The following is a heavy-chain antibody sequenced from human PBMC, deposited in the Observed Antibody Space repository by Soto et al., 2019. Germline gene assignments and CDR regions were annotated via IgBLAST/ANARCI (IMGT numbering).Heavy chain of an antibody. CDR3: ARMSARFVVTGYFDY. D-gene: IGHD3-22*01. Sequence: QVQLVQSGAEVKKPGSSVKVSCKASGGTFSSYAISWVRQAPGQGLEWMGGIIPIFGTANYAQKFQGRVTITADESTSTAYMELSSLRAEDTAVYYCARMSARFVVTGYFDYWGQGTLVTVSS. V-gene: IGHV1-69*12. J-gene: IGHJ4*02. CDR2: IIPIFGTA. CDR1: GGTFSSYA.